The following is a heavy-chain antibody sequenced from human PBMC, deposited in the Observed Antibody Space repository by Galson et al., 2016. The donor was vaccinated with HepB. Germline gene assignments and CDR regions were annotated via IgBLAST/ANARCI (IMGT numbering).Heavy chain of an antibody. Sequence: SLRLSCAASGFTFSSYWMTWVRQAPGKGLEWVANIKQDGTERYYVDSVKGRFTISRDNAKNSLYLQMNSLRAADTAVYYCARDCSGGTCKSASYVGYDVFDIWGQGTTVTVSS. V-gene: IGHV3-7*03. CDR1: GFTFSSYW. D-gene: IGHD2-15*01. J-gene: IGHJ3*02. CDR3: ARDCSGGTCKSASYVGYDVFDI. CDR2: IKQDGTER.